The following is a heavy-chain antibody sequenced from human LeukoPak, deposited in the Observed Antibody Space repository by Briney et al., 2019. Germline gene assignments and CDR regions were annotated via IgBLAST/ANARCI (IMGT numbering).Heavy chain of an antibody. CDR1: GGSISNYY. Sequence: SETLSLTCIVSGGSISNYYWSWIRQPPGKGLEWIGYIYYSGGTNYNPSLKSRVTISVDTSRNQFSLRLNSVTAADTAVYYCASRGPWFDPWGQGTLVTVSS. J-gene: IGHJ5*02. CDR2: IYYSGGT. V-gene: IGHV4-59*08. CDR3: ASRGPWFDP.